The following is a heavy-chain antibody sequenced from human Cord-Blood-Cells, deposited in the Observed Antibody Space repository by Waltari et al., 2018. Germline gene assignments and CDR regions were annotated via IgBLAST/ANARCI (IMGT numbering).Heavy chain of an antibody. CDR1: GGTFSSYA. CDR3: ASNPSVGLGYSSSWYAFDI. CDR2: IIPIFGTA. D-gene: IGHD6-13*01. J-gene: IGHJ3*02. Sequence: QVQLVQSGAAVKKPGSSVKVSCKASGGTFSSYAISWVRQAPGHGLEWMGGIIPIFGTANYAQKFQGRVTITADESTSTAYMELSSLRSEDTAVYYCASNPSVGLGYSSSWYAFDIWGQGTMVTVSS. V-gene: IGHV1-69*01.